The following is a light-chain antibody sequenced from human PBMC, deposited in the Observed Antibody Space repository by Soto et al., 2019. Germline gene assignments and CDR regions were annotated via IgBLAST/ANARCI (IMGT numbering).Light chain of an antibody. CDR2: GAS. J-gene: IGKJ1*01. V-gene: IGKV3-20*01. Sequence: ESVLTQSPGTLSLSPGERATLSCRASQSVSSNYLAWYQQKPGQAPRLLIYGASTRATGIPDRFSGSGSGTDFTLTISRLEPEDVAVYYCQQYGSSPGTFGPGTKVDNK. CDR1: QSVSSNY. CDR3: QQYGSSPGT.